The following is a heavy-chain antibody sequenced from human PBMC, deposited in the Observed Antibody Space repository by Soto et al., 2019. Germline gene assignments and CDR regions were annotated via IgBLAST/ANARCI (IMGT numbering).Heavy chain of an antibody. CDR3: ARSVGATPGYYYYGMDV. CDR2: INPNSGGT. CDR1: GYTFNGYY. J-gene: IGHJ6*02. D-gene: IGHD1-26*01. Sequence: ASVKVSCKASGYTFNGYYMHWVRQAPGQGLEWMGWINPNSGGTNYAQKFQGWVTMTRDTSISTAYMELSRLRSDDTAVYYCARSVGATPGYYYYGMDVWGQGTTVTVSS. V-gene: IGHV1-2*04.